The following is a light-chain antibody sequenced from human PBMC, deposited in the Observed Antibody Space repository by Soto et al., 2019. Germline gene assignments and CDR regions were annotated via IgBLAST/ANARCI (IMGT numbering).Light chain of an antibody. CDR1: STDIGTYDH. Sequence: QSVLTQPASVSGSPGQSITISCTGTSTDIGTYDHVSWYQQYPGKVPQLIIYEVSNRPSGLSSRFSGSKSGNAASLTISGLQVADEADYYCCSSTTGSTLVFGTGTKVTV. CDR2: EVS. CDR3: CSSTTGSTLV. J-gene: IGLJ1*01. V-gene: IGLV2-14*01.